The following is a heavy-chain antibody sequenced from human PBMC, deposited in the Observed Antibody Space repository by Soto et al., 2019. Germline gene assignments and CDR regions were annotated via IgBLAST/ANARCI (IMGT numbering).Heavy chain of an antibody. Sequence: QLQLQESGSGLVKPSQTLSLTCTVSGASVSSGSYSWSWIRQPPGKGLEWIGYVYHSGTSYYTPSLKGRVTISLDRSKNQVSLNLTSVTAADTAVYYCARDPARLYYFDYWGQGILVTVSS. D-gene: IGHD6-25*01. CDR1: GASVSSGSYS. V-gene: IGHV4-30-2*01. CDR2: VYHSGTS. CDR3: ARDPARLYYFDY. J-gene: IGHJ4*02.